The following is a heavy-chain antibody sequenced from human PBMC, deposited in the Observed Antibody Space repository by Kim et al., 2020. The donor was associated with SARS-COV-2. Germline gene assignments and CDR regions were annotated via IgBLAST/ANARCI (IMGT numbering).Heavy chain of an antibody. CDR2: ISSSSSTI. J-gene: IGHJ6*02. V-gene: IGHV3-48*02. CDR1: GFTFSSYS. D-gene: IGHD2-2*01. Sequence: GGSLRLSCAASGFTFSSYSMNWVRQDPGKGLEWVSYISSSSSTIYYADSVKGRFTISRDNAKNSLYLQMNSLRDEDTAVYYCARDRGGYSSTSCYEDYYYYYGMDVWGQGTTVTVSS. CDR3: ARDRGGYSSTSCYEDYYYYYGMDV.